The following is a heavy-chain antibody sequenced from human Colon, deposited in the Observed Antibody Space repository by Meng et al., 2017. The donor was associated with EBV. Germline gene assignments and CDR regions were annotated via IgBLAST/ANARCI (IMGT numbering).Heavy chain of an antibody. V-gene: IGHV4-30-4*01. CDR1: GGSISSGDYY. CDR3: ARDRKHYGERGWFDP. Sequence: QVQREESGPGLVQPSQTLSLTCTVSGGSISSGDYYWSWIRQPPGKGLEWIGYIYYSGSTYSNASLKSRVTISIDRSKNQFSLKLSSVTAADTAVYYCARDRKHYGERGWFDPWGQGTLVTVSS. CDR2: IYYSGST. J-gene: IGHJ5*02. D-gene: IGHD4-17*01.